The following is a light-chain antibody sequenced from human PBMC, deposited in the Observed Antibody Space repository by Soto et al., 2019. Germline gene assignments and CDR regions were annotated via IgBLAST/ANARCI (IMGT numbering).Light chain of an antibody. CDR2: EVS. CDR3: SSYTRSSTLV. CDR1: SSDVSAYNY. Sequence: QSALTQPASVSGSPGQSITISCTETSSDVSAYNYVSWYQQHPGKAPKLMIYEVSNRPSGVSSRFSGSKSGNTASLTISGLQAEDEADYYCSSYTRSSTLVFGTGTKVTVL. J-gene: IGLJ1*01. V-gene: IGLV2-14*01.